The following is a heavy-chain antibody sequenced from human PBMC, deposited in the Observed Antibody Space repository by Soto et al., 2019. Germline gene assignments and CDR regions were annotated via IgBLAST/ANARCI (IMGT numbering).Heavy chain of an antibody. CDR1: GFTLSSYA. J-gene: IGHJ4*02. Sequence: WGSRRLSCAASGFTLSSYAMTWVRQAPGKGLEWVSAISVSVTITYYADSVKGRFTISKDSSENTLYLQMNSLRAEDTAVYYCAKDRYSSSRICDSWGQGTLISFSS. CDR3: AKDRYSSSRICDS. V-gene: IGHV3-23*01. D-gene: IGHD6-19*01. CDR2: ISVSVTIT.